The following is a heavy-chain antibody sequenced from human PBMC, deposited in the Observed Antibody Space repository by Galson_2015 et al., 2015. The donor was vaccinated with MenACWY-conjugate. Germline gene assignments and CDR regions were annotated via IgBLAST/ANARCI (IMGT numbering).Heavy chain of an antibody. CDR1: GFTLSSYA. CDR2: MSGSGCSK. Sequence: ALRLAHVPSGFTLSSYAMRRVRQAPGKGQEGVSSMSGSGCSKYYADSVKGRFTISRDNSKNTLYLQMNSLRAEDTAVYYCAKDLGCSSGSFYLLHWGQGTLVTVSS. J-gene: IGHJ4*02. V-gene: IGHV3-23*01. D-gene: IGHD2-15*01. CDR3: AKDLGCSSGSFYLLH.